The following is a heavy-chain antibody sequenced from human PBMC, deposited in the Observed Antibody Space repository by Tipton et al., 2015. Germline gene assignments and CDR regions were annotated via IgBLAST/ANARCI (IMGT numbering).Heavy chain of an antibody. CDR2: IYSSGGT. Sequence: TLSLTCTVSGGSISSGVYYWSWIRQHPGKGLEWIGYIYSSGGTDYNPSLKSRLTISVDTSKNQFSLKLSSVTAADTAVYYCARVHRGQLGRQFFDYWGQGTLVTVSS. CDR1: GGSISSGVYY. V-gene: IGHV4-31*03. J-gene: IGHJ4*02. CDR3: ARVHRGQLGRQFFDY. D-gene: IGHD6-6*01.